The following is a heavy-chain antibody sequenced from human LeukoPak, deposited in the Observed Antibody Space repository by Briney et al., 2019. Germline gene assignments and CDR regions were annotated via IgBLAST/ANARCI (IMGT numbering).Heavy chain of an antibody. D-gene: IGHD3-10*01. CDR3: ARGGVWFDP. CDR2: ISSSSSHI. V-gene: IGHV3-21*01. J-gene: IGHJ5*02. Sequence: GGSLRLSCAASGFTFNTYSINWVRQAPGKGLEWVSSISSSSSHIYYADSVKGRFTISRDNAKNSLYLQMNRLRAEDTAVYYCARGGVWFDPWGQGTLVTVSS. CDR1: GFTFNTYS.